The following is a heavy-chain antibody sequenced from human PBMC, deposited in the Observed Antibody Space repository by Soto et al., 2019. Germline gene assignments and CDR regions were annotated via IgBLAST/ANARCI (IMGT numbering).Heavy chain of an antibody. Sequence: SHALSLTCASCGDSVCSNRGSWNWIRQSPSRGLEWLGRTYYRSKWYNDYAVSVKSRITINPDTSKNQFSLQLNSVTPEDTAVYYCARDSIAVAGTMDPYYYYYGMDVWGQGTTVTVSS. CDR1: GDSVCSNRGS. CDR3: ARDSIAVAGTMDPYYYYYGMDV. J-gene: IGHJ6*02. V-gene: IGHV6-1*01. CDR2: TYYRSKWYN. D-gene: IGHD6-19*01.